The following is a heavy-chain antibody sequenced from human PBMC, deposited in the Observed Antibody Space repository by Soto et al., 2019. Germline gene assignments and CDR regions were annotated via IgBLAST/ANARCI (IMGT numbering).Heavy chain of an antibody. CDR3: ARESEDLTSNFDY. CDR1: GFTFSNYW. V-gene: IGHV3-7*01. J-gene: IGHJ4*02. Sequence: GGSLRLSCAVSGFTFSNYWMSWVRQAPGKGLEWVANIKEDGSDKYYLDSVKGRFAISRDNAKNSLYLQMNSLRAEDTAVYYCARESEDLTSNFDYWGQGTLVTVSS. CDR2: IKEDGSDK.